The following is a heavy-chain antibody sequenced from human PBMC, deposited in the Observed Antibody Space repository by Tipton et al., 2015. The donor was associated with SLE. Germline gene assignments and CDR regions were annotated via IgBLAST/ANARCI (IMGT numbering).Heavy chain of an antibody. CDR1: GGSISSSSYY. Sequence: TLSLTCTVSGGSISSSSYYWSWIRQPPGKGLEWIGEINHRGSTNYNPSLKSRVTISVDTSKNDFSLKLSSVTAADTAVYYCARGKSDSSSWYWFDPWGQGTLVTVSS. CDR2: INHRGST. D-gene: IGHD6-13*01. V-gene: IGHV4-39*02. CDR3: ARGKSDSSSWYWFDP. J-gene: IGHJ5*02.